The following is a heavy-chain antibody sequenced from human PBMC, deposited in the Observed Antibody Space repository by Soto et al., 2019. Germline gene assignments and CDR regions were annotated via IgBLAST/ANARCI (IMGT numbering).Heavy chain of an antibody. CDR3: APLSIEARLEDY. CDR1: GGSISSGGYY. D-gene: IGHD6-6*01. CDR2: IYYSGST. V-gene: IGHV4-31*03. J-gene: IGHJ4*02. Sequence: SETLSLTCTVSGGSISSGGYYWSWIRQHPGKGLEWIGYIYYSGSTYYNPSLKSRVTISVDTSKNQFSLKLSSVTAADTAVYYCAPLSIEARLEDYWGQGTLVTVSS.